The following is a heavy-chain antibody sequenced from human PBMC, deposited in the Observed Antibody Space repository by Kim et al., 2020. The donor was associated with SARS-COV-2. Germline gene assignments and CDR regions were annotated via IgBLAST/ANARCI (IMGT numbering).Heavy chain of an antibody. Sequence: LKSRVTISVDTSKNQFSLKLSSVTAADTAVYDCARLRIKYYYDSSGYFDYWGQGTLVTVSS. V-gene: IGHV4-39*01. J-gene: IGHJ4*02. D-gene: IGHD3-22*01. CDR3: ARLRIKYYYDSSGYFDY.